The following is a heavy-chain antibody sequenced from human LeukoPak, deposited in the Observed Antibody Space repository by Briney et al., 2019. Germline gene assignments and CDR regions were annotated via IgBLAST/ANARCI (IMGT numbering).Heavy chain of an antibody. D-gene: IGHD3-10*01. CDR1: GFTFSSYA. CDR2: ISGSGGST. V-gene: IGHV3-23*01. Sequence: GGSLRLSCAASGFTFSSYAMSWVRQAPGKGLEWVSAISGSGGSTYYADSVKGRFTISRDNSKNTLFLQMNSLRAEDTAVYYCAKDLEGSGSYYFDYWGQGTLVTVSS. CDR3: AKDLEGSGSYYFDY. J-gene: IGHJ4*02.